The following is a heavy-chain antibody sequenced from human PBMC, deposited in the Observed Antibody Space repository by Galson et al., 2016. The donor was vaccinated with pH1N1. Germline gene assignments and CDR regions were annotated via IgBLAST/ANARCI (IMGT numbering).Heavy chain of an antibody. CDR2: ISYDGRNE. CDR3: AKATEFCRGGSCYANWFDP. D-gene: IGHD2-15*01. J-gene: IGHJ5*02. V-gene: IGHV3-30*18. Sequence: SLRLSCAASGFTFSSFGMHWVRQAPGKGLEWVAVISYDGRNEYYADSVKGRFALSRDNSKNTMYMQMNSLRPEDTAMYYCAKATEFCRGGSCYANWFDPWGQGTLATVSS. CDR1: GFTFSSFG.